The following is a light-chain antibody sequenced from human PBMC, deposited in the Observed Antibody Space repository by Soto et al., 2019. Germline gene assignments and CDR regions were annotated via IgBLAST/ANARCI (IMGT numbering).Light chain of an antibody. CDR3: CSYVGTDTYS. V-gene: IGLV2-11*01. CDR2: DVT. J-gene: IGLJ1*01. Sequence: QSALTQPRSVSGSPGQSVTISCTGTGSDVGGYNYVSWYQQHPGKAPELMIYDVTKRPSGVPDRFSGSKSGNTASLTISGLQAEDEADYYCCSYVGTDTYSFGTGTKVTVL. CDR1: GSDVGGYNY.